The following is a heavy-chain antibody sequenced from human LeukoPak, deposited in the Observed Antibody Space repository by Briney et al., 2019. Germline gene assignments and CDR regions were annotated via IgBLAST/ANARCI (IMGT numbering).Heavy chain of an antibody. J-gene: IGHJ4*02. D-gene: IGHD2-15*01. Sequence: GGSLRLSCEASGLTLSTYWIHWVRQGPGKGLAWVSRINGDGSSTSYADSVKGRFTISRDNAKSTVYLQMNSLTAEDTAVYHCARAFCPGGSCYGRFDCWGQGTLVTVSS. CDR1: GLTLSTYW. CDR2: INGDGSST. V-gene: IGHV3-74*01. CDR3: ARAFCPGGSCYGRFDC.